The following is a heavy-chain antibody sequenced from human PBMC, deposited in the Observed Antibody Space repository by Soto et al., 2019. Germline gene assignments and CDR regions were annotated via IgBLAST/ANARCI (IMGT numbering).Heavy chain of an antibody. CDR2: IYWDDDK. J-gene: IGHJ4*02. D-gene: IGHD2-15*01. V-gene: IGHV2-5*02. Sequence: SGPTLSNPTQTRTLTLSLARLSISSSGARVGSIRQPPGKALEWLALIYWDDDKKYNPSQKSRLTITKDTSDNQVVLTVTDVDPADTATYYCFHGTLGSSGHVSFDYWGQGALVTVSS. CDR1: RLSISSSGAR. CDR3: FHGTLGSSGHVSFDY.